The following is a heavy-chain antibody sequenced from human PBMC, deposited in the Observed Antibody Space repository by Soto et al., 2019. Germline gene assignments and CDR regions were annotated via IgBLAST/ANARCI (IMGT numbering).Heavy chain of an antibody. CDR2: LGTSSSTI. J-gene: IGHJ4*02. D-gene: IGHD1-1*01. CDR3: ARVSRWDDNTCD. CDR1: GFTFSSYS. Sequence: EVQLVESGGGLVQPGGSLRLSCPASGFTFSSYSMNWVRQAPGKGLEWVSCLGTSSSTIYYADSVKGRFTISRDNAKNSLYLQVNSLRGEDTSVYYCARVSRWDDNTCDWGQGTMVTVSS. V-gene: IGHV3-48*01.